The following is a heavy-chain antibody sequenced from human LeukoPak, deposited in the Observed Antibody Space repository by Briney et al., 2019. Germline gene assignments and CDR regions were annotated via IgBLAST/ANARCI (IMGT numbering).Heavy chain of an antibody. D-gene: IGHD5-24*01. CDR1: VGTFISYA. CDR2: IIPIFGTA. V-gene: IGHV1-69*05. Sequence: SVTVSFKASVGTFISYAISWVRQAPGQGLEWMGGIIPIFGTANYAQKFQGRVTITTDESTSTAYMELSSLRSEDTAVYYCASTMGWLQLRGPFDYWGQGTLVTVSS. CDR3: ASTMGWLQLRGPFDY. J-gene: IGHJ4*02.